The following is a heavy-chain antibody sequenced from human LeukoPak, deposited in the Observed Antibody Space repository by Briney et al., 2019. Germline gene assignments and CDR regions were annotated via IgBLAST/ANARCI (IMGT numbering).Heavy chain of an antibody. CDR3: AREYGVYSGSWEADY. J-gene: IGHJ4*02. CDR2: INAYNGDT. D-gene: IGHD1-26*01. Sequence: WASVKVSCKASNYTFTSYGISWVRQAPGQGLEWMAWINAYNGDTNYAQKFQGRVTLTTDTSTSTAYMELRSLRSDDTAVYYCAREYGVYSGSWEADYWGQGTLVTVSS. V-gene: IGHV1-18*01. CDR1: NYTFTSYG.